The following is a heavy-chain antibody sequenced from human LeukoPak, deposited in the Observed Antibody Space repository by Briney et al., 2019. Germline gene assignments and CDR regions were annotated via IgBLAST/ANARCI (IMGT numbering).Heavy chain of an antibody. CDR2: ISSSSSYI. D-gene: IGHD3-10*01. CDR1: GFTFSSYE. CDR3: ARAATPELWFGELFRFDAFDI. Sequence: GGSLRLSCAASGFTFSSYEMNWVRQAPGKGLEWVSSISSSSSYIYYADSVKGRFTISRDNAKNSLYLQMNSLRAEDTAVYYCARAATPELWFGELFRFDAFDIWGQGTMVTVSS. V-gene: IGHV3-21*01. J-gene: IGHJ3*02.